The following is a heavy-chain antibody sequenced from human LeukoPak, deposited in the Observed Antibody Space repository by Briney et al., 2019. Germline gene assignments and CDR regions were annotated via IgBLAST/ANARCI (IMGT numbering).Heavy chain of an antibody. D-gene: IGHD4-23*01. J-gene: IGHJ5*02. Sequence: PGGSLRLYCAASGFTFRTYTMHWVRQAPGKGLEWVASISYDGYYKYYAEPVKGPFIISRDNSKNNLYLQINSLRADDTAVYYCASAGAVTDSFVHWGEGTLVIVSS. CDR1: GFTFRTYT. CDR3: ASAGAVTDSFVH. V-gene: IGHV3-30-3*01. CDR2: ISYDGYYK.